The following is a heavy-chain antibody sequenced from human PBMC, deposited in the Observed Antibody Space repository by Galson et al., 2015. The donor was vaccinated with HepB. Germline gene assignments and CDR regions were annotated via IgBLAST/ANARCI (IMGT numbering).Heavy chain of an antibody. CDR1: GLTFSSYG. J-gene: IGHJ4*02. D-gene: IGHD6-13*01. Sequence: SLRLSCAASGLTFSSYGMHWVRQAPGKGLEWVAFIRYDGSNKYYADSVKGRFTISRDNAKNSLYLQMNSLRAEDTAVYYCARAYSSSSQHLFDYWGQGTLVTVSS. V-gene: IGHV3-30*02. CDR2: IRYDGSNK. CDR3: ARAYSSSSQHLFDY.